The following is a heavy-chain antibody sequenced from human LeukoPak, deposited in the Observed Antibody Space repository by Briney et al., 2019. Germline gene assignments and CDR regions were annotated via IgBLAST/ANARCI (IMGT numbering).Heavy chain of an antibody. Sequence: AGGSLRLSCAASGFTFSSYWMSWVRQAPGKGLEWVANIKQDGSEKYYVDSVKGRFTISRDNAKNSLYLQMNSLGAEDTAVYYCARDSPVILAGGFDPWGQGTLVTVSS. D-gene: IGHD2/OR15-2a*01. CDR2: IKQDGSEK. J-gene: IGHJ5*02. CDR3: ARDSPVILAGGFDP. V-gene: IGHV3-7*01. CDR1: GFTFSSYW.